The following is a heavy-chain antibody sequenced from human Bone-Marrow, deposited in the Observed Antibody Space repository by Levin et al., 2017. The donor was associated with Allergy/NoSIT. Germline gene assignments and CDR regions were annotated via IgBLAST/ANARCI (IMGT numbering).Heavy chain of an antibody. Sequence: GGSLRLSCAASGFAFRSYDMHWVRQATGEGLEWVSAIGSAGDTYYPDSVKGRFTVSRENAKLSFYLQMNSLRAGDTAVYFCARKKCSCGSCFLDYWGQGTLVTVSS. CDR1: GFAFRSYD. D-gene: IGHD2-15*01. CDR3: ARKKCSCGSCFLDY. J-gene: IGHJ4*03. V-gene: IGHV3-13*01. CDR2: IGSAGDT.